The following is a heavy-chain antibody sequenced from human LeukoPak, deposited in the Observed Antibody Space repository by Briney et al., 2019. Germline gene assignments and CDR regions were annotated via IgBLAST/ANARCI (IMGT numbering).Heavy chain of an antibody. Sequence: GGSLRLSCAASGFTFSSYAMSWVRQAPGKGLEWVSAISGSGGSTYYADSVKGRFTISRDNSKNTLYLQMNSLRAEDTAVYYCAKSPLASLERRYYYYYMDVWGKGTTVTVSS. CDR2: ISGSGGST. D-gene: IGHD1-1*01. J-gene: IGHJ6*03. CDR1: GFTFSSYA. CDR3: AKSPLASLERRYYYYYMDV. V-gene: IGHV3-23*01.